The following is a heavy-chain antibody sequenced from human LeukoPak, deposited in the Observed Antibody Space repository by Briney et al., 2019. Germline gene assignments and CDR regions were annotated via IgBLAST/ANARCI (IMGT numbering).Heavy chain of an antibody. CDR3: ARTPYYYYHYMDV. V-gene: IGHV4-61*02. J-gene: IGHJ6*03. Sequence: SETLSLTCTVSGGSISSGSYYWSWTRQPAGKGLEWIGRIYTSGSTNYNPSLKSRVTISVDTSKNQFSLKLSSVTAADTAVYYCARTPYYYYHYMDVWGKGTTVTVSS. CDR1: GGSISSGSYY. CDR2: IYTSGST.